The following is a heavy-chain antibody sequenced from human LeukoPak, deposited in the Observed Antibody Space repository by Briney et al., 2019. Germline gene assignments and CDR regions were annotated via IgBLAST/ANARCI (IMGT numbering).Heavy chain of an antibody. D-gene: IGHD3-22*01. V-gene: IGHV4-34*01. CDR3: ASGRYSSGYYYRDY. J-gene: IGHJ4*02. Sequence: SETLSLTCAVYGGSFSGYYWSWIRQPPGKGLEWIGEINHSGSTNYNPSLKSRVTISVDTSKNQFSLKPSSVTAADTAVYYCASGRYSSGYYYRDYWGQGTLVTVSS. CDR2: INHSGST. CDR1: GGSFSGYY.